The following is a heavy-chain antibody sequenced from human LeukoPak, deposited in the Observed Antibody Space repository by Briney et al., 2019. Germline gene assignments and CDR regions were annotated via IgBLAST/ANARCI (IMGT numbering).Heavy chain of an antibody. D-gene: IGHD6-13*01. CDR2: IYYSGST. CDR1: GGSVINTNW. CDR3: ARGGYSSSWYGL. V-gene: IGHV4-4*02. J-gene: IGHJ4*02. Sequence: SGTLSLTCGVSGGSVINTNWWTWVRQPPGKGLEWIGYIYYSGSTNYNPSLKSRVTISVDTSKNQFSLKLSSVTAADTAVYYCARGGYSSSWYGLWGQGTLVTVSS.